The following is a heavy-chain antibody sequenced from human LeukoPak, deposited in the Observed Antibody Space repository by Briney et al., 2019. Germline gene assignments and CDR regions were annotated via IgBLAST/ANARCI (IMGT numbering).Heavy chain of an antibody. Sequence: ASVKVSCKASGYTFTDYGFNWVRQAPGQGLEWMGWISAYNAHTRYAQKFQGRVTMTTDTSTSTAYMELRSLRSDDTALYYCAGGNIAVAGGLDYWGRGSLVTVSS. CDR2: ISAYNAHT. D-gene: IGHD6-19*01. CDR1: GYTFTDYG. V-gene: IGHV1-18*01. J-gene: IGHJ4*02. CDR3: AGGNIAVAGGLDY.